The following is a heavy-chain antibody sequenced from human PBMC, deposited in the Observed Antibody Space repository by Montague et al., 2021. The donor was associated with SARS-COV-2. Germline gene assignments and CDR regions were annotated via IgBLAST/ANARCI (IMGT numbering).Heavy chain of an antibody. J-gene: IGHJ4*02. V-gene: IGHV3-21*01. Sequence: SFVASGFTFSSYSMNWVRQAPGKGLEWVSSISSSSSYIYYADSVKGRFTISRDNAKNLLYLQMNSLRAEDTAVYYCARAGTYYDILTGYAELGYFDYWGQGTLVTVSA. CDR1: GFTFSSYS. CDR2: ISSSSSYI. D-gene: IGHD3-9*01. CDR3: ARAGTYYDILTGYAELGYFDY.